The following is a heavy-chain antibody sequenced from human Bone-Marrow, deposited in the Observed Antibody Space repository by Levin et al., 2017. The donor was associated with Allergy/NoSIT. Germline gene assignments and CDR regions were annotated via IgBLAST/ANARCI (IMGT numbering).Heavy chain of an antibody. Sequence: GGSLRLSCATSGFTFSGTAMHWVRQASGKGLEWVGRIRSKANDYATVYAPSVEGRFTISREDSENTVYLQMNSLTAEDTAVDYCTRRGLRTGVGDYWGQGTLVIVSS. J-gene: IGHJ4*02. V-gene: IGHV3-73*01. CDR2: IRSKANDYAT. CDR1: GFTFSGTA. CDR3: TRRGLRTGVGDY. D-gene: IGHD3-3*01.